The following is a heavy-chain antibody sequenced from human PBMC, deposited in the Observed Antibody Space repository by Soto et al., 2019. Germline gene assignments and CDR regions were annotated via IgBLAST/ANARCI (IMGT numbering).Heavy chain of an antibody. D-gene: IGHD3-10*01. J-gene: IGHJ4*02. CDR1: GFTFSSYG. Sequence: GGSLRLSCAASGFTFSSYGMHWVRQAPGKGLEWVAVISYDGSNKYYADSVKGRFTISRDNSKNTLYLQMNSLRAEDTAVYYCAKENLAGDEFGPLGYYFDYWGQGTLVTVSS. CDR3: AKENLAGDEFGPLGYYFDY. V-gene: IGHV3-30*18. CDR2: ISYDGSNK.